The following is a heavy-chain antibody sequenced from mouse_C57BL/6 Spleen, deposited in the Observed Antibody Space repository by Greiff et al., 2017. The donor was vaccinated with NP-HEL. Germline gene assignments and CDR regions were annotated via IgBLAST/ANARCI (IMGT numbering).Heavy chain of an antibody. J-gene: IGHJ3*01. V-gene: IGHV1-76*01. Sequence: VMLVESGAELVRPRTSVKLSCKASGYTFTDYYINWVKQRPGQGLEWIARIYPGSGNTYYNENFKGKATLTAEKSSSTAYMQLSSLTSEDSAVYFCARRSLDGYPFAYWGQGTLVTVSA. CDR1: GYTFTDYY. D-gene: IGHD2-3*01. CDR2: IYPGSGNT. CDR3: ARRSLDGYPFAY.